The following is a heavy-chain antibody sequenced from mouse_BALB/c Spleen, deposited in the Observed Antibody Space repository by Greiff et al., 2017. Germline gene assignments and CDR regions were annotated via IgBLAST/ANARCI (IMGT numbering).Heavy chain of an antibody. Sequence: EVQLQQSGAELVKPGASVKLSCTASGFNIKDTYMHWVKQRPEQGLEWIGRIDPANGNTKYDPKFQGKATITADTSSNTAYLQLSSLTSEDTAVYCCARGYGSSYAMDYWGQGTSVTGSS. V-gene: IGHV14-3*02. CDR2: IDPANGNT. J-gene: IGHJ4*01. CDR3: ARGYGSSYAMDY. CDR1: GFNIKDTY. D-gene: IGHD1-1*01.